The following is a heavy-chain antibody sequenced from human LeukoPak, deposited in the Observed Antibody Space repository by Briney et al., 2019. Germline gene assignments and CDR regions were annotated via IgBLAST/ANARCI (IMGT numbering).Heavy chain of an antibody. V-gene: IGHV4-34*01. CDR1: GGSFSGYY. CDR2: INHSVST. Sequence: SETLSLTCAVYGGSFSGYYWTWIRQPPGRGLEWIGEINHSVSTNYNPSLKSRVTISVDTSKSQFSLKLNSVTAAHTAMYYCARGRDPYWGQGTLVTVSS. J-gene: IGHJ4*02. CDR3: ARGRDPY. D-gene: IGHD5-24*01.